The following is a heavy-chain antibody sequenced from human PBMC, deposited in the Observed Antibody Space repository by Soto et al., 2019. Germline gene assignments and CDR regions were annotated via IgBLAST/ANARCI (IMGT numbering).Heavy chain of an antibody. CDR2: ISGSGDST. CDR3: AKGVPGIAVAGAGYFQH. J-gene: IGHJ1*01. Sequence: VGSLRLSCSSSEFTFSSYAMSWVRQSPGKWLECVSGISGSGDSTYYADSVKGRFTISRDNSKNTLYLQMNSLRAEDTAVYYCAKGVPGIAVAGAGYFQHWGQGTLVTVS. V-gene: IGHV3-23*01. D-gene: IGHD6-19*01. CDR1: EFTFSSYA.